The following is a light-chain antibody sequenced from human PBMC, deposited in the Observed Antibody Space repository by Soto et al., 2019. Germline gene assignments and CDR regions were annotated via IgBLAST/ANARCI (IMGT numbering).Light chain of an antibody. CDR1: QGINIF. J-gene: IGKJ2*01. CDR2: AAS. Sequence: DIRMTQSPSSLSASVGDSVTITCRASQGINIFLAWFQQKPGKAPNLLISAASTLQSGVPSRFSGSGSETEFTLTITSLQPEDSATYYCQQRNSYPRTFGQGTKVDIK. V-gene: IGKV1-9*01. CDR3: QQRNSYPRT.